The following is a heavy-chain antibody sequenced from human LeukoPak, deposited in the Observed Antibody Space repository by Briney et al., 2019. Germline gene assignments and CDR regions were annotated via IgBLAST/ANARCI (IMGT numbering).Heavy chain of an antibody. D-gene: IGHD6-13*01. J-gene: IGHJ3*02. Sequence: GESLKISCKGSGYSFTSYWIGWVRQMPGKGLEWMGITYPDDSDTRYSPSFQGQVTISADKSISTAYLQWSSLKASDTAMYYCARQQLVKDDAFDIWGQGTMVTVSS. V-gene: IGHV5-51*01. CDR3: ARQQLVKDDAFDI. CDR2: TYPDDSDT. CDR1: GYSFTSYW.